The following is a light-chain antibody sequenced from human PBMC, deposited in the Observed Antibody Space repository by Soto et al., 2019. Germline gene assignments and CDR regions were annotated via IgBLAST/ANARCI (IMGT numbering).Light chain of an antibody. V-gene: IGKV3-15*01. CDR2: GAS. CDR1: QSVSGN. CDR3: QQYNNWLFT. Sequence: EILMTQSPATLSVSPGERVTLSCRASQSVSGNLAWYQQKPGQAPRLLMYGASTRATGIPARFSGSGSGTEFTLTISSLQSEDFAVYYCQQYNNWLFTFGGGTRVEIK. J-gene: IGKJ4*01.